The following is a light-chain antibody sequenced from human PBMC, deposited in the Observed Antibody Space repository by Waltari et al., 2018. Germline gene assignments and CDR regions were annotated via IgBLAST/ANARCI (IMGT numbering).Light chain of an antibody. V-gene: IGLV2-14*01. Sequence: QSALTQPASVSGSPGQSITISSAGTSSDVGGYNYVSCYQQHPDKAPQLVIYEVSHRPPGVSSRFSGSKSGNTASLTISGLRAEDEADYYCSSYTSSSTLVFGGGTKVTVL. CDR1: SSDVGGYNY. CDR2: EVS. CDR3: SSYTSSSTLV. J-gene: IGLJ2*01.